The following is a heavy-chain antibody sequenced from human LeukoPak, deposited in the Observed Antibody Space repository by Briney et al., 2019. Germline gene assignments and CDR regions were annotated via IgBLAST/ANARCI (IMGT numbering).Heavy chain of an antibody. Sequence: SETLSLTCAVYGGSFSGYYCSWIRQPPGKGLEWVGEINHSGSTNYNPSLKSRVTISVDTSKNQFSLKLSSVTAADTAVYYCARGFKGRSVGYYDSSGYKGNFDYWGQGTLVTVSS. D-gene: IGHD3-22*01. V-gene: IGHV4-34*01. CDR1: GGSFSGYY. J-gene: IGHJ4*02. CDR3: ARGFKGRSVGYYDSSGYKGNFDY. CDR2: INHSGST.